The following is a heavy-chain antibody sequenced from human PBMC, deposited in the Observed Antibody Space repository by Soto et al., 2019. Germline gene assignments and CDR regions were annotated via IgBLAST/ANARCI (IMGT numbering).Heavy chain of an antibody. J-gene: IGHJ4*02. Sequence: QVQLVQSGAEVKKPGSSVKISCKASGGTFSTYAFSWVRQAPGQGLEWVGGIIPIIGTPYYAQNFMGRLTINADESTPTAYMELSSLTFDDTAIYYCARTISGVVISQLDNWGPGTLLTVPS. D-gene: IGHD3-22*01. CDR1: GGTFSTYA. CDR3: ARTISGVVISQLDN. CDR2: IIPIIGTP. V-gene: IGHV1-69*01.